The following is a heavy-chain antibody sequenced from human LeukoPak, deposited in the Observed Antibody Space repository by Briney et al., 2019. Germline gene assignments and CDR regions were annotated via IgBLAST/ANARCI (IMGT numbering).Heavy chain of an antibody. CDR2: IYYSGST. D-gene: IGHD1-26*01. CDR1: GGSISSGGYY. Sequence: SETLSLTCTVSGGSISSGGYYWSWIRQHPGKGLEWIGYIYYSGSTYYNPSLKSRVTISVDTSKNQFSLKLSSVTAADTAVYYWARDTWDQRYYYYLDVWGKGATVTVSS. CDR3: ARDTWDQRYYYYLDV. J-gene: IGHJ6*03. V-gene: IGHV4-31*03.